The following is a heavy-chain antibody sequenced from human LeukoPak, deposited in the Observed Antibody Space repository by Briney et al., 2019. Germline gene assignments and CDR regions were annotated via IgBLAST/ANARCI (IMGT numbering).Heavy chain of an antibody. CDR2: IIPIFGTA. D-gene: IGHD1-7*01. CDR3: ARDHLELFNWFDP. Sequence: GSSVKVSCKASGGTFSSYAISWVRQAPGQGPEWMGGIIPIFGTANYAQKFQGRVTITADKSTSTAYMELSSLRSEDTAVYYCARDHLELFNWFDPWGQGTLVTVSS. CDR1: GGTFSSYA. J-gene: IGHJ5*02. V-gene: IGHV1-69*06.